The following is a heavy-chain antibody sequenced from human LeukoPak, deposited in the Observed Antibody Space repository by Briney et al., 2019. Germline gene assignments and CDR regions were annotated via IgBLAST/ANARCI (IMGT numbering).Heavy chain of an antibody. Sequence: SGGSLRLSCVVSGFTFSSYWMSWVRHAPGRGLEWVANIKQDGSEKYYVDSVKGRFTMSRDNAKNSLYLQMNSLRAEDTAVYYCARVQWELRGVGSYFEYWGQGALVTVSS. J-gene: IGHJ4*02. CDR2: IKQDGSEK. CDR1: GFTFSSYW. CDR3: ARVQWELRGVGSYFEY. D-gene: IGHD1-26*01. V-gene: IGHV3-7*01.